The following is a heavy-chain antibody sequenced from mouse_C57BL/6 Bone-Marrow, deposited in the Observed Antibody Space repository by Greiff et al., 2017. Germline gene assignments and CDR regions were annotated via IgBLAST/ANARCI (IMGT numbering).Heavy chain of an antibody. CDR1: GFTIKNTY. Sequence: VQLQQSVAELVRPGASVKLSCTASGFTIKNTYMHWVKQRPEQGLEWIGRIDPADGNTKYAPKFQGKATITADTSSNTAYLQLSSLTSEDTAICYCARAIYFYAMDGWGQGTSVTVSS. CDR2: IDPADGNT. V-gene: IGHV14-3*01. J-gene: IGHJ4*01. D-gene: IGHD2-1*01. CDR3: ARAIYFYAMDG.